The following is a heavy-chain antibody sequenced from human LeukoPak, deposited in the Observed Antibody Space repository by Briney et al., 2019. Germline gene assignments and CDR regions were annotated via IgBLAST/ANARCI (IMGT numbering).Heavy chain of an antibody. CDR2: IYYSGST. V-gene: IGHV4-59*01. CDR1: GGSISSYY. Sequence: SETLSLTCTVSGGSISSYYWSWIRQPPGKGLEWIGYIYYSGSTNYNPSLKSRVTISVDTSKNQFSLKLSSVTAADTAVYYCARVVGDFWSGYYGEVLGCWFDPRGQGTLVTVSS. D-gene: IGHD3-3*01. J-gene: IGHJ5*02. CDR3: ARVVGDFWSGYYGEVLGCWFDP.